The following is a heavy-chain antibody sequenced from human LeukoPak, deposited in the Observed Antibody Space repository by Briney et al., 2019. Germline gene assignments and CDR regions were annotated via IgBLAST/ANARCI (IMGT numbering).Heavy chain of an antibody. Sequence: SETLSLTCTVSGGSISSSSYYWSWIRQPPGKGLEWIGYIFYSGNTKYNPSLKSRVTISVDTSKNQFSLKLSSVTAADTAVYYCASLSGNYYPSYFNYWGQGSLVTVSS. CDR2: IFYSGNT. D-gene: IGHD1-26*01. V-gene: IGHV4-61*01. CDR1: GGSISSSSYY. J-gene: IGHJ4*02. CDR3: ASLSGNYYPSYFNY.